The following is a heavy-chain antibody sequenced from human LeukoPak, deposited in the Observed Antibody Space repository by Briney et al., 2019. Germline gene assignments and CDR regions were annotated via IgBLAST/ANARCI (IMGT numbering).Heavy chain of an antibody. J-gene: IGHJ4*02. CDR2: ISYDGSNK. Sequence: GGSLRLSCAASGFTFSSYGMHWVRQAPGKGLEWVAVISYDGSNKYYADSVKGRFTISRDNSKNTLYLQMNSLRAEDTAIYYCAKLENWGQGTLVTVSS. D-gene: IGHD1-1*01. CDR1: GFTFSSYG. V-gene: IGHV3-30*18. CDR3: AKLEN.